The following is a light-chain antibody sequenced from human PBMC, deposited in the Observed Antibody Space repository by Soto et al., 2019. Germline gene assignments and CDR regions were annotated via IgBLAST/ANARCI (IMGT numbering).Light chain of an antibody. J-gene: IGKJ5*01. CDR2: GAS. Sequence: EIIMTLSAATVSVSPGERATLSCRASQSVSTNLAWFQQKPGQTPRLLFNGASTRAIGIPARFSGSGSGTEFTLTISSLQSEDFAVYYCQQYNNWPTTFGQGTRLAI. V-gene: IGKV3-15*01. CDR3: QQYNNWPTT. CDR1: QSVSTN.